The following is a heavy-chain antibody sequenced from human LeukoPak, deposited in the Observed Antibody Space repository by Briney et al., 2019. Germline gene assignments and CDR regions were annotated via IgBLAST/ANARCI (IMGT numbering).Heavy chain of an antibody. CDR1: GFTFSSYG. CDR2: ISYDGSNK. J-gene: IGHJ4*02. CDR3: AKDFSFLTRTDGY. V-gene: IGHV3-30*18. D-gene: IGHD2-2*01. Sequence: GGSLRLSCAASGFTFSSYGIHWVRQAPGKGLEWVAVISYDGSNKYYADSVKGRFTISRDNSKNTLYLQMNSLRAEDTAVYYCAKDFSFLTRTDGYWGQGTLVTVSS.